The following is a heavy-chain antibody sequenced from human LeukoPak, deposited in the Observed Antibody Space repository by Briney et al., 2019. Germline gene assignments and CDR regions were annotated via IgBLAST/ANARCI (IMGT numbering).Heavy chain of an antibody. J-gene: IGHJ4*02. CDR3: ARGILYSYGPIYFDY. CDR1: GGSFSGYY. D-gene: IGHD5-18*01. Sequence: SETLSLTCAVYGGSFSGYYWSWIRQPPGRGLEWIGEINHSGSTNYNPSLKSQVTISVDTSKNQFSLKLSSVTAADTAVYYCARGILYSYGPIYFDYWGQGTLVTVSS. CDR2: INHSGST. V-gene: IGHV4-34*01.